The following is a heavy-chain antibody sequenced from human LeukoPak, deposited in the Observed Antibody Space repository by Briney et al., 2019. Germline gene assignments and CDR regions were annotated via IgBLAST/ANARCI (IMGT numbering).Heavy chain of an antibody. CDR3: ARRLDY. CDR2: ISSSSNTI. CDR1: GFTLSSYS. J-gene: IGHJ4*02. Sequence: GGSLRLSCAASGFTLSSYSLNWVRQAPGKGLEWVSYISSSSNTIYYADSVKGRFTISRDNAKNSLYLQMNNLRAEDTAVYYCARRLDYWGQGTLVTVSS. V-gene: IGHV3-48*01.